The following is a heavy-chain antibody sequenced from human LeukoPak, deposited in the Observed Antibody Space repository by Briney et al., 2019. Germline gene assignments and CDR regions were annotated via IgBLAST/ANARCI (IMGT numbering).Heavy chain of an antibody. D-gene: IGHD2-2*01. CDR2: MNSDGSSI. J-gene: IGHJ4*02. Sequence: PGGSLRLSCAASGFIFSTYWMHWVRQAPGKGLVWVSRMNSDGSSISYADSVKGRLTISRDNAKNTLYLQMNNLRPEDTAVYYCVPQEDCSRTTCQFDYWGQGTLVTVSS. CDR1: GFIFSTYW. V-gene: IGHV3-74*01. CDR3: VPQEDCSRTTCQFDY.